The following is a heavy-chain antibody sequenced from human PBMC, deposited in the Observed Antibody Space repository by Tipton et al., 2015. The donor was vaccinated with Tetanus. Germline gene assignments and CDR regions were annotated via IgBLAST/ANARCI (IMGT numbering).Heavy chain of an antibody. Sequence: SLRLSCAASGFTFSSYSMNWVRQAPGKGLEWVSSISSSSSYIYYADSVKGRFTISRDNSKNTLYLQMNSLRAEDTAVYYCARELDSGSYGGYFDYWGQGTLVTVSS. CDR1: GFTFSSYS. CDR2: ISSSSSYI. J-gene: IGHJ4*02. D-gene: IGHD1-26*01. CDR3: ARELDSGSYGGYFDY. V-gene: IGHV3-21*01.